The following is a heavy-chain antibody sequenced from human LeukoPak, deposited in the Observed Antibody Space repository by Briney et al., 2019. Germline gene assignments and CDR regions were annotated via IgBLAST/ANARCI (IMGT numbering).Heavy chain of an antibody. J-gene: IGHJ4*02. CDR1: GFTFSNAW. CDR3: TADLGLRIQRGITDY. Sequence: GGSLRLSCAASGFTFSNAWMSWVRQAPGKGLEWVGRFRSKTDGGTIDYAAPVKGRFTISRDDSKNTLYLQMNSLKTEDTAVYYCTADLGLRIQRGITDYWGQGTLVTVSS. D-gene: IGHD7-27*01. V-gene: IGHV3-15*01. CDR2: FRSKTDGGTI.